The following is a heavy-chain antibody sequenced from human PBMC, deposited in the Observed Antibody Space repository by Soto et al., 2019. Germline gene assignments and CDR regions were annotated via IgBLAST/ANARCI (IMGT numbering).Heavy chain of an antibody. D-gene: IGHD6-19*01. Sequence: ASVKVSCKASGYTFTTYYMHWIRQAPGQGLEWMGIIDPRAGSTSHAQKFQGRVTMTRDTSTSTVYMDLRSLRSDDTAVYYCARGTLSGAGTRPYYYYYGRDVWGKGTTVTVPS. J-gene: IGHJ6*04. CDR3: ARGTLSGAGTRPYYYYYGRDV. CDR1: GYTFTTYY. CDR2: IDPRAGST. V-gene: IGHV1-46*01.